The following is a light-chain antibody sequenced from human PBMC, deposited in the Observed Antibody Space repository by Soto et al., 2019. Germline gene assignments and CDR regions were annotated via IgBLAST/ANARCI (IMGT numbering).Light chain of an antibody. CDR1: SSDVGAYNY. CDR2: EVT. J-gene: IGLJ3*02. CDR3: SSFASSNTWV. Sequence: QSALNQTPYASGSPGQSVTNSCTGTSSDVGAYNYVSWYQQHAVKAPKLVIYEVTKRPSVVPDRFSGSKSANTASLTVSGLHAEDEADYYCSSFASSNTWVFGGGTKLTVL. V-gene: IGLV2-8*01.